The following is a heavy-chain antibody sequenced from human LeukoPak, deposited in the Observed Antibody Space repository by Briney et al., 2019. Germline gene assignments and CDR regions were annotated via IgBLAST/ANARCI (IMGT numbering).Heavy chain of an antibody. CDR3: ARGKSAAGTGRHFDY. CDR1: GYTFTSYD. Sequence: ASVKVSCKASGYTFTSYDIYWVRQATGQGLEWMGWMNPNSGNTGYAQKFQGRVTMPRNTSISTAYMELSSLRSEDTAVYYCARGKSAAGTGRHFDYWGQGTLVTVSS. CDR2: MNPNSGNT. D-gene: IGHD6-13*01. J-gene: IGHJ4*02. V-gene: IGHV1-8*01.